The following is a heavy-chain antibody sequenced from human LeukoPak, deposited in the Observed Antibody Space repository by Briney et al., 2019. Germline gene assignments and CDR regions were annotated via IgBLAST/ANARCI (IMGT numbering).Heavy chain of an antibody. V-gene: IGHV3-11*01. Sequence: GGSLGLSCAASEFVFSDYYMSWIRQAPGKGLEWVSYISGSGSTIYYADSVKGRFTISRDNVKNSLYLQMNGLRAEDTAVYYCAREMEGDYGSGTFYDLWGQGNMVTVSS. J-gene: IGHJ5*02. CDR1: EFVFSDYY. D-gene: IGHD3-10*01. CDR3: AREMEGDYGSGTFYDL. CDR2: ISGSGSTI.